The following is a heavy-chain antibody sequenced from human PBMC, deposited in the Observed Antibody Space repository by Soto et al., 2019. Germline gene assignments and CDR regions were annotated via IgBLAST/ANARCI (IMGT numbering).Heavy chain of an antibody. D-gene: IGHD1-1*01. CDR3: VRAPGNERLDY. V-gene: IGHV4-31*03. J-gene: IGHJ4*02. CDR2: IYHSGDT. Sequence: QVQLQESGPGLVKPSQTLSLTCTVSGAYVNTGGYYWSWVRQYPGKGLEWIEYIYHSGDTYYNPSLKSRLTISVDTSKNHFSLSLSSVTVADTAVYYCVRAPGNERLDYWGQGTLVIVSS. CDR1: GAYVNTGGYY.